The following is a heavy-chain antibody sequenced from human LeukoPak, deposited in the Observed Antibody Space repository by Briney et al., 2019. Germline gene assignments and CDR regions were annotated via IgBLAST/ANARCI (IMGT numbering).Heavy chain of an antibody. Sequence: SGTLSLICGVSGGFVSSTNWWTWVRQPPGKGLEWIGEVHLDGRTNYNPSLEGRLTMSVDLSENHISLKLTSVTAADTAVYYCAREGGFYRPPDYSGQGILVTVSS. CDR2: VHLDGRT. CDR3: AREGGFYRPPDY. V-gene: IGHV4-4*02. CDR1: GGFVSSTNW. D-gene: IGHD3-3*01. J-gene: IGHJ4*02.